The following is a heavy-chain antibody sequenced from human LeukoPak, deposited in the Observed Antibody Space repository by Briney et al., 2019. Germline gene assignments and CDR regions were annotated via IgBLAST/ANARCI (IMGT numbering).Heavy chain of an antibody. Sequence: GESLRISCKGSGYSFTSYWISWVRQMPGKGLEWMGKIDPSDSYTNYSPSFQGHVTISVDKSINTAYLQWSSLEASDTAIYYCARKLSPLDYWGQGTLVTVSS. CDR3: ARKLSPLDY. J-gene: IGHJ4*02. V-gene: IGHV5-10-1*01. CDR2: IDPSDSYT. CDR1: GYSFTSYW. D-gene: IGHD3-16*02.